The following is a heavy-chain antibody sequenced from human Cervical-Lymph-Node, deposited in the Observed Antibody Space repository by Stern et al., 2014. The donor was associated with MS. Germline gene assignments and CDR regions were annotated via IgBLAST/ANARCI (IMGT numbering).Heavy chain of an antibody. CDR1: GGSISSGYFY. J-gene: IGHJ6*02. D-gene: IGHD3-16*01. CDR3: ARGHRDSYETYYGMDV. CDR2: ISYSGST. Sequence: QVQLQESGPGLVKPSETLSLTCSVSGGSISSGYFYWSWIRQHPGKGLEWIGYISYSGSTFHNPSLKRRVTISVDTSKSQFSLRLSSVTAADTAVYYCARGHRDSYETYYGMDVWGQGTTVTVSS. V-gene: IGHV4-31*03.